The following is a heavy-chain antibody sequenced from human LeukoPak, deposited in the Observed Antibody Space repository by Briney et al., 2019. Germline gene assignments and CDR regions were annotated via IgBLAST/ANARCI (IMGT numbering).Heavy chain of an antibody. CDR3: ARGRRRSVDY. D-gene: IGHD1-14*01. Sequence: SETLSLTCTVSGGSISSGGYYWSWIRQHPGKGLEWIGYIYYSGSTYYNPSLKSRVTISVDTSKNQFSLKLSSVTAADTAVYYCARGRRRSVDYWGQGTLVTVSS. J-gene: IGHJ4*02. V-gene: IGHV4-31*03. CDR2: IYYSGST. CDR1: GGSISSGGYY.